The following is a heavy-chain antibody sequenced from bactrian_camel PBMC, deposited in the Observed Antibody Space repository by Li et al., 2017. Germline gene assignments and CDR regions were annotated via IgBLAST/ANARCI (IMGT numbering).Heavy chain of an antibody. V-gene: IGHV3S40*01. CDR3: VADLVTDEPSLVEREYYY. D-gene: IGHD7*01. CDR1: GFAFSNTD. J-gene: IGHJ4*01. CDR2: ISHDGNRT. Sequence: VQLVESGGGSVQAGGSLRLSCVASGFAFSNTDMSWLRQAHQAPGKGLEWVSSISHDGNRTAYADSVKGRFTISRDGAKNIIELQMHSLKPEDTATYYCVADLVTDEPSLVEREYYYWGQGTQVTVS.